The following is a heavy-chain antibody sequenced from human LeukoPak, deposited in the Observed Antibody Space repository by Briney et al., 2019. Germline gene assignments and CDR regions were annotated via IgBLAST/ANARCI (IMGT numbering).Heavy chain of an antibody. CDR2: IRYDGSNK. V-gene: IGHV3-30*02. Sequence: GGSLRLSRAASGFTFSSYGMHWVRQAPGKGLEWVAFIRYDGSNKYYADSVKGRFTISRDNSRDTLYLQMISLRAEDTAVYYCAKSAVGATLGDYWGQGTPVTVSS. D-gene: IGHD1-26*01. J-gene: IGHJ4*02. CDR1: GFTFSSYG. CDR3: AKSAVGATLGDY.